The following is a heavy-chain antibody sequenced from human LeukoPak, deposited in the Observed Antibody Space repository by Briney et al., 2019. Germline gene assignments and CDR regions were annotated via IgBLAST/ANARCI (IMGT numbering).Heavy chain of an antibody. V-gene: IGHV3-23*01. D-gene: IGHD3-10*01. Sequence: GGSLRLSCAASGFTFSSYAMSWVRQAPGKGLEWVSVISGSGGSTYYADSVKGRFTISRDNSKNTLYLQMNSLRAEDTAVYYCAKDREFYYGSGSYPLDAFDIWGQGTMVTVSS. CDR3: AKDREFYYGSGSYPLDAFDI. CDR2: ISGSGGST. J-gene: IGHJ3*02. CDR1: GFTFSSYA.